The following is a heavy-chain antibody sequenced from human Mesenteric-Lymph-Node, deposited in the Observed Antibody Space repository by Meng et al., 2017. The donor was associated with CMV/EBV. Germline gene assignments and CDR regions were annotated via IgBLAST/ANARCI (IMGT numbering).Heavy chain of an antibody. J-gene: IGHJ4*02. V-gene: IGHV3-30*02. D-gene: IGHD1-26*01. CDR2: IQFDGAFK. Sequence: GESLKISCAASGFTFSSYGMHWVRQAPGKGLEWVTYIQFDGAFKFYADSVKGRFTISRDNSKNTLYQQMNSLRPEDTAIYYCATRVGATGYFDDWGQGTLVTVSS. CDR3: ATRVGATGYFDD. CDR1: GFTFSSYG.